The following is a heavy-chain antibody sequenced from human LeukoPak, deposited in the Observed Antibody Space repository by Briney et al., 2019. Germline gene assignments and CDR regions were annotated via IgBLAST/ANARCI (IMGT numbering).Heavy chain of an antibody. D-gene: IGHD6-13*01. CDR1: GYTFTGYY. V-gene: IGHV1-2*02. CDR2: INPSSGGT. J-gene: IGHJ6*03. Sequence: GASVKVSCKASGYTFTGYYMHWVRQAPGQGLEWMGWINPSSGGTNYAQKFQGRVTMTRDTSISTAYMELSRLRSDDTAVYYCAREVGSSILRHYYYMDVWGKGTTVTVSS. CDR3: AREVGSSILRHYYYMDV.